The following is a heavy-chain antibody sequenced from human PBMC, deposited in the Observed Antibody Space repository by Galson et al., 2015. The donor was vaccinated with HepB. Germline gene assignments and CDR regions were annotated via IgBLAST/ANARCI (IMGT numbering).Heavy chain of an antibody. CDR1: GYTFTSYD. Sequence: SVKVSCKASGYTFTSYDINWVRQATGQGLEWMGWMNPNSGNTGYAQKFQGRVTMTRNTSISTAYMELSSLRSEDTAVYYCARGPGSSYYDFWSGYQHYYYYYMDVWGKGTTVTVSS. J-gene: IGHJ6*03. CDR2: MNPNSGNT. D-gene: IGHD3-3*01. V-gene: IGHV1-8*01. CDR3: ARGPGSSYYDFWSGYQHYYYYYMDV.